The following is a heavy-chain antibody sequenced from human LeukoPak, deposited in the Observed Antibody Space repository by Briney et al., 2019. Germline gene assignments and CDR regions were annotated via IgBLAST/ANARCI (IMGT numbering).Heavy chain of an antibody. CDR1: GGSISSTTYY. CDR3: ARQRNWNFDY. D-gene: IGHD1-1*01. CDR2: IYYSGRT. V-gene: IGHV4-39*01. J-gene: IGHJ4*02. Sequence: SETLSLTCIVSGGSISSTTYYWGWIRQPPGKGLEWIGSIYYSGRTYYNPSLKSRVTISVDTSKNQFSLKLSSVTAADTAVYYCARQRNWNFDYWGQGTLVTVSS.